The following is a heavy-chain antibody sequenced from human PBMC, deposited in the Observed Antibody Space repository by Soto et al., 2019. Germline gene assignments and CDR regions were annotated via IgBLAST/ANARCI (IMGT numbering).Heavy chain of an antibody. V-gene: IGHV3-9*01. D-gene: IGHD6-13*01. CDR2: ISWNSGSI. J-gene: IGHJ6*02. CDR3: AKLAAAAPPFYYYYGMDV. Sequence: HPGGSLRLSCAASGFTFDDYAMHWVRQAPGKGLEWVSGISWNSGSIGYADSVKGRFTISRDNAKNSLYLQMNSLRAEDTALYYCAKLAAAAPPFYYYYGMDVWGQGTTVTVSS. CDR1: GFTFDDYA.